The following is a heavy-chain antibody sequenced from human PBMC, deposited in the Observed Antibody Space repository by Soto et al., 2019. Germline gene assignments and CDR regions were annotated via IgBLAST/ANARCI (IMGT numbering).Heavy chain of an antibody. CDR3: AKRSLGYCNGGSCYNWFDP. J-gene: IGHJ5*02. D-gene: IGHD2-15*01. Sequence: EVQLLESGGGLVQPGGSLRLACAASGFTFSNYAMTWVRQAPGKGLEWVSAISGSGSSTYYADSVKGRFTISRDNSKNTLYLQMNSLRAEDTAVYYCAKRSLGYCNGGSCYNWFDPWGQGTLITVSS. V-gene: IGHV3-23*01. CDR1: GFTFSNYA. CDR2: ISGSGSST.